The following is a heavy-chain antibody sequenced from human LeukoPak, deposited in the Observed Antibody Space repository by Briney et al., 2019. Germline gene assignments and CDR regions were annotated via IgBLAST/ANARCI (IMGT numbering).Heavy chain of an antibody. CDR2: INPSGGNT. J-gene: IGHJ4*02. CDR1: GYTFTSYY. D-gene: IGHD6-19*01. V-gene: IGHV1-46*01. Sequence: ASVKVSCKASGYTFTSYYMHWVRQAPGQGLEWMGIINPSGGNTNYARKFQSRVTMTRDTSTSTVYMDLSSLRSDDTAVYYCARGPSGTADYWGPGTLVTVSS. CDR3: ARGPSGTADY.